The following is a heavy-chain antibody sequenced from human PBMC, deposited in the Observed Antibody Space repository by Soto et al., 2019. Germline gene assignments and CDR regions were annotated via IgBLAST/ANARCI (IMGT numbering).Heavy chain of an antibody. CDR3: ARNGTYSSSLSRYSGMDV. V-gene: IGHV1-69*01. D-gene: IGHD1-26*01. Sequence: QVQLVQSGAEVKEPGSSVRVSCKASGGTFDNFIMNWVRQTPGQGLEWMGGIVPMLGTPTYAEKFKGRVTISATWATSTLYMEVTSLRSEDTASSYCARNGTYSSSLSRYSGMDVWGRGTTVTVSS. J-gene: IGHJ6*02. CDR2: IVPMLGTP. CDR1: GGTFDNFI.